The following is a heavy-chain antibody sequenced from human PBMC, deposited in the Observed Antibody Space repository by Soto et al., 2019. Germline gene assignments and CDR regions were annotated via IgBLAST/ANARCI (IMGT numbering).Heavy chain of an antibody. CDR1: GYTFTGYY. D-gene: IGHD2-15*01. J-gene: IGHJ4*02. CDR3: ARVAGYCSGGSCYKNYYYFDY. V-gene: IGHV1-2*04. Sequence: ASVKVSCKASGYTFTGYYMHWVLQAPGQGLEWMGWINPNSGGTNYAQKFQGWVTMTRDTSISTAYMELSRLRSDDTAVYYCARVAGYCSGGSCYKNYYYFDYWGQGTLVTVSS. CDR2: INPNSGGT.